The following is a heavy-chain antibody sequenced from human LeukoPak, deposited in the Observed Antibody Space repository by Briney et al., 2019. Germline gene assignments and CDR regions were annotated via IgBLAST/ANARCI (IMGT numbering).Heavy chain of an antibody. CDR3: ARAGGETSIAFDI. CDR1: GFTFSSYG. V-gene: IGHV3-23*01. D-gene: IGHD3-10*01. Sequence: GGSLRLSCAASGFTFSSYGMSWVRQAPGKGLEWVSAISGTGGTTYYADSVKGLFTISRDNSKNTLYLQMNSLRAEDTAVYYCARAGGETSIAFDIWGQGTMVTVSS. CDR2: ISGTGGTT. J-gene: IGHJ3*02.